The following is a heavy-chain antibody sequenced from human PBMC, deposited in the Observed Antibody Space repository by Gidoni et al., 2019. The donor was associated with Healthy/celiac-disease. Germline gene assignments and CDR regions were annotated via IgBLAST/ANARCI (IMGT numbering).Heavy chain of an antibody. CDR3: ARGDQYYYDSSGLGWFDP. V-gene: IGHV4-61*01. D-gene: IGHD3-22*01. Sequence: LQESGPGLVKPSETLSLTCTVSGGSVSSGSYYWSWIRQPPGKGLEWIGYIYYSGSTNYNPSLKSRVTISVDTSKNQFSLKLSSVTAADTAVYYCARGDQYYYDSSGLGWFDPWGQGTLVTVSS. J-gene: IGHJ5*02. CDR1: GGSVSSGSYY. CDR2: IYYSGST.